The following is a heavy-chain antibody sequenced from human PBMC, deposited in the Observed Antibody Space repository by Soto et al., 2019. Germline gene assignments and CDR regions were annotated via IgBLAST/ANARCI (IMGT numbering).Heavy chain of an antibody. J-gene: IGHJ4*02. CDR3: ARDSEDLTSNFDY. CDR2: ISSTTNYI. Sequence: EVQLVESGGGLVKPGGSLRLSCAASGFTFTRYSMNWVRQAPGKGLEWVSSISSTTNYIYYGESMKGRFTITRDNAKNSLYLEMNSLRAEDTAVYYCARDSEDLTSNFDYWCQGTLVTVSS. V-gene: IGHV3-21*06. CDR1: GFTFTRYS.